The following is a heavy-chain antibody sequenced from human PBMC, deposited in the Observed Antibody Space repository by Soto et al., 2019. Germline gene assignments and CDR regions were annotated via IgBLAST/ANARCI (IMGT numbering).Heavy chain of an antibody. CDR3: ATGGWSRGRLDY. Sequence: EVQLLESGGGLVQPGESLRLSCAVSGFTFSSNVMSWVRQVPGKGLEWVSVISGSGVSTYYADSVKGRLTISRDNSKSTLFLQMNSLRAEDTAVYYCATGGWSRGRLDYWGQGTLVTVSS. V-gene: IGHV3-23*01. CDR2: ISGSGVST. D-gene: IGHD6-19*01. CDR1: GFTFSSNV. J-gene: IGHJ4*02.